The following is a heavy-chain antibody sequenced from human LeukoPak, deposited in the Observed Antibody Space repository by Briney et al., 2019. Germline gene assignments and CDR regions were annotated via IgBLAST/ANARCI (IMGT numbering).Heavy chain of an antibody. CDR1: GGTFSSYA. D-gene: IGHD1-1*01. J-gene: IGHJ6*03. Sequence: VASVKVSCKASGGTFSSYAISWVRQAPGQWLEWMGGIIPIFGTANYAQKFQGRVTITADESTSIAYMELSSLRSEDTAVYYCASGTTDYYYYYYMDVWGKGTTVTVSS. V-gene: IGHV1-69*13. CDR3: ASGTTDYYYYYYMDV. CDR2: IIPIFGTA.